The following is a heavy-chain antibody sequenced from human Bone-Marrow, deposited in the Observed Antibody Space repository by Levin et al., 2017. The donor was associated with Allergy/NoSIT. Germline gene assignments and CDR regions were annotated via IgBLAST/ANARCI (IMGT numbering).Heavy chain of an antibody. Sequence: GGSLRLSCAASGFTVRNNYMSWVRQAPGKGLEWVSLIYSGGNTLYADSVKGRFTISRDNSKNTLYRQMNNLRAEDTAVYYCATRAVAAPYWGQGALVTVSS. V-gene: IGHV3-66*01. CDR3: ATRAVAAPY. J-gene: IGHJ4*02. CDR1: GFTVRNNY. D-gene: IGHD6-19*01. CDR2: IYSGGNT.